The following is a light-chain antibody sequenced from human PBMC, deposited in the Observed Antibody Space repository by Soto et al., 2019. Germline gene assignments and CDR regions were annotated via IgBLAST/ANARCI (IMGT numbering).Light chain of an antibody. J-gene: IGLJ2*01. CDR2: DGD. V-gene: IGLV2-23*01. CDR1: SSDVGSSNL. Sequence: QSALTQPASVSGSPGQSITISCTGTSSDVGSSNLLSWYQQHPGKAPQLMIYDGDKRPSGVSSRFSASRSGNTPSLTSYELQAEDDDDYYCCAYASTHLVFGGGTKLTVL. CDR3: CAYASTHLV.